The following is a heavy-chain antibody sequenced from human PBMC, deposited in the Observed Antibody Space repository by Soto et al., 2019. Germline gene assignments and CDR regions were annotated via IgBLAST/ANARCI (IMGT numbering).Heavy chain of an antibody. Sequence: EVQLVESGGGLVQPGGSLRLSCAASGFTFSSYWMSWVRQAPGKGLEWVANIKQDGSEKYYVDSVKGRFTISRDNAKNSLYLQMNSLRAEDTAVYYCAREDYGDYDAAEYYFDYWGQGTLVTVSS. D-gene: IGHD4-17*01. J-gene: IGHJ4*02. CDR1: GFTFSSYW. CDR3: AREDYGDYDAAEYYFDY. V-gene: IGHV3-7*01. CDR2: IKQDGSEK.